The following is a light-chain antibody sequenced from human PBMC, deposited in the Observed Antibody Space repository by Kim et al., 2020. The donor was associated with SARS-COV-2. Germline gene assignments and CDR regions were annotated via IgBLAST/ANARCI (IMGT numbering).Light chain of an antibody. J-gene: IGLJ3*02. V-gene: IGLV1-44*01. CDR1: SSNIGSNV. CDR2: SND. CDR3: AAWDDSLNGSV. Sequence: GQRVTISCSGSSSNIGSNVVNWYQQLPGTAPKLLIYSNDYRPSGVPDRFSGSKSGTSASLAISGLQSEDEADYYCAAWDDSLNGSVFGGGTKLTVL.